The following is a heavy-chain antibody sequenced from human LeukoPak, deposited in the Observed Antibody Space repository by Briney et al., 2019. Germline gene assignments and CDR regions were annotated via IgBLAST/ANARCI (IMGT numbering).Heavy chain of an antibody. D-gene: IGHD6-19*01. CDR1: GFTFSSYW. CDR3: ARATLGYSSGWYDN. J-gene: IGHJ5*02. V-gene: IGHV3-74*01. Sequence: GWSLRLSCAASGFTFSSYWMHWVRQAPGKGLVWVSRIKSDGSSTTYADSVKGRFTISRDNAKNTLYLQMNSLRAEDTAVYYCARATLGYSSGWYDNWGQGTLVTVSS. CDR2: IKSDGSST.